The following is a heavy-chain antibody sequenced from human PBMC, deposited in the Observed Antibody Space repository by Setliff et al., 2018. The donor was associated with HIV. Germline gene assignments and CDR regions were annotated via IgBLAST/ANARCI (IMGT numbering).Heavy chain of an antibody. Sequence: GGSLRLSCAASGFTFSAHGMHWVRQAPGKGLEWVAFINYDESSEYYGDSVKGRFTISRDNAKNSLYLQMNSLRVEDTAVYYCARDNYYFDNSGYPVDAFDIWGQGTMVTVSS. CDR3: ARDNYYFDNSGYPVDAFDI. D-gene: IGHD3-22*01. J-gene: IGHJ3*02. V-gene: IGHV3-30*02. CDR2: INYDESSE. CDR1: GFTFSAHG.